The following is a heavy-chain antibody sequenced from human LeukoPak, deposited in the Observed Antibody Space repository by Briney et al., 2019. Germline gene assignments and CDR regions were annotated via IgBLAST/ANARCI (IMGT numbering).Heavy chain of an antibody. CDR1: GFTFSSYA. D-gene: IGHD3-10*01. J-gene: IGHJ4*02. Sequence: GSLRLSCAASGFTFSSYAMSWVRQAPGKGLEWVSAISGSGGSTYYADSVKGRFTISRDNSKNTLYLQMNSLRAEDTAVYYCAKGTYYYGSGSYTFPDYWGQGTLVTVSS. V-gene: IGHV3-23*01. CDR3: AKGTYYYGSGSYTFPDY. CDR2: ISGSGGST.